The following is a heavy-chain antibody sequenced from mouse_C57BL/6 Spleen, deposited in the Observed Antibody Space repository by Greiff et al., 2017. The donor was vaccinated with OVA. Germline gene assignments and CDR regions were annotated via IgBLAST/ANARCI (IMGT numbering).Heavy chain of an antibody. J-gene: IGHJ4*01. CDR2: IDPENGDT. CDR3: TIPGAMDY. CDR1: GFNIKDDY. Sequence: VQLKQSGAELVRPGASVKLSCTASGFNIKDDYMHWVKQRPEQGLEWIGWIDPENGDTEYASKFQGKATITADTSSNTAYLQLSSLTSEDTAVYYCTIPGAMDYWGQGTSVTVSS. V-gene: IGHV14-4*01.